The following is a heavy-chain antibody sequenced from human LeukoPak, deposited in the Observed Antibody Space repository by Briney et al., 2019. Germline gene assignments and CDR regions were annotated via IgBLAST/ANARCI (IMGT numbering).Heavy chain of an antibody. D-gene: IGHD5-12*01. J-gene: IGHJ4*02. CDR1: GFTVSTHY. V-gene: IGHV3-53*01. Sequence: GGSLRLSCAASGFTVSTHYMNWVRQAPGKGLEWVSVIDTADKTYYADSAKGRFTISRDTSNNTVFLHLNSVRAEDTAVYSCARRGGYSGHDFGGGIEGYFDYWGQGTVVTVSS. CDR3: ARRGGYSGHDFGGGIEGYFDY. CDR2: IDTADKT.